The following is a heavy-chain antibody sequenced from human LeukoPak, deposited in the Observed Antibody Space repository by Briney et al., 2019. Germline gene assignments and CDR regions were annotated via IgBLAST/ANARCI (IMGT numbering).Heavy chain of an antibody. CDR1: GFTFSNHA. Sequence: GGSLRLSCVASGFTFSNHAMSWVRQAPGRGLEWVSTICISGGTYYSVSVKGRFTISRDFSKNTMYLQMNSLRAEDTAVYYCAERSVGGSKALFYFESWGQGALVTVSS. CDR3: AERSVGGSKALFYFES. D-gene: IGHD4-23*01. J-gene: IGHJ4*02. CDR2: ICISGGT. V-gene: IGHV3-23*01.